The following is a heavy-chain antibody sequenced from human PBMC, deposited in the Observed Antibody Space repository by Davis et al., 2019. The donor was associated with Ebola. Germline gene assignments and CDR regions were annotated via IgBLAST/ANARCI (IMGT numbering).Heavy chain of an antibody. V-gene: IGHV6-1*01. CDR3: ARGAWVRLYYGMDV. CDR2: TYYRSKWYN. CDR1: GDSVSRKSGA. J-gene: IGHJ6*04. Sequence: SETLSPTCPISGDSVSRKSGAWSWIRQSPSRGLEWLGRTYYRSKWYNDYAVSVKSRITINPDTSKNQFSLQLNSVTPEDTAVYYCARGAWVRLYYGMDVWGKGTTVTVSS. D-gene: IGHD5-12*01.